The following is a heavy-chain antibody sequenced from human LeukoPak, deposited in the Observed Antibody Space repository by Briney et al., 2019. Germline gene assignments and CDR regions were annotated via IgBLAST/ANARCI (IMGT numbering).Heavy chain of an antibody. V-gene: IGHV3-23*01. CDR1: GFSFSTFA. Sequence: PGGSLRLSCAASGFSFSTFAMTWVRQAPGKGLEWVSTISGSGGSTYYADSVKGRFTISRDNSKNTLYLQMNSLRAEDTAVYYCAKAVDYYDSSGYLDYWGQGTLVTVSS. CDR2: ISGSGGST. J-gene: IGHJ4*02. CDR3: AKAVDYYDSSGYLDY. D-gene: IGHD3-22*01.